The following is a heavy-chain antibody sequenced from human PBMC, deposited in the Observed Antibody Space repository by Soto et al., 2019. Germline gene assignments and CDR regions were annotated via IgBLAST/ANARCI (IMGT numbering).Heavy chain of an antibody. CDR3: ARSGGNYWFDP. V-gene: IGHV3-74*01. Sequence: PGGSLRLSCAASGFTFSNNWMHWVRQAPGKGPVWVSRINSDGSSTYYADSVKGRFTISRDNAKNTLYLQMNSLRGEDTAVYYCARSGGNYWFDPWGQGTLVTVSS. J-gene: IGHJ5*02. D-gene: IGHD2-21*02. CDR2: INSDGSST. CDR1: GFTFSNNW.